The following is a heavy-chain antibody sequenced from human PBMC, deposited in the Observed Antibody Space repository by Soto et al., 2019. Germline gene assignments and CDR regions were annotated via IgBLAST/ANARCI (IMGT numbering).Heavy chain of an antibody. J-gene: IGHJ4*02. CDR1: GDSISPYY. V-gene: IGHV4-59*01. Sequence: PSETLSLTCIVSGDSISPYYWTWIRQPPGKGLEWIGHIYYSGSPNYNPSLKSRVTISVDTSKSQFSLKLSSVTAADTAVYYCARDVSPTYWGQGMLVT. CDR3: ARDVSPTY. CDR2: IYYSGSP.